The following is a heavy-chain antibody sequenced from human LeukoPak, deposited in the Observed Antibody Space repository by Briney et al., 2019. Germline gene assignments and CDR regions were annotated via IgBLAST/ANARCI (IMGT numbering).Heavy chain of an antibody. CDR3: ASGYKDSSGWGRVDY. CDR1: GYTFTGYY. J-gene: IGHJ4*02. D-gene: IGHD6-19*01. Sequence: ASVKVSCKASGYTFTGYYMHWVRQAPGQGLEWMGWISPDSGGTNYAQKFQGRVTMTRDTSISTAYKELSRLRSDDTAVYYCASGYKDSSGWGRVDYWGQGTLVTVSS. V-gene: IGHV1-2*02. CDR2: ISPDSGGT.